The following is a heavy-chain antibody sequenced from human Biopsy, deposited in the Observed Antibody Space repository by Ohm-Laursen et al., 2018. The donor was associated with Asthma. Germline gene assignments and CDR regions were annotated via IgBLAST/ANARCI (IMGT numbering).Heavy chain of an antibody. CDR1: GFTVSRDH. CDR3: ARGDSSGWSHYYFDY. Sequence: SLRLSCTASGFTVSRDHMFWVRQAPGKGLEWVSVIYSGGTSHTADSVRGRFTISRDFSMYTLHLQMHSLRVEDTAVYYCARGDSSGWSHYYFDYWGQGTLVTVSS. CDR2: IYSGGTS. V-gene: IGHV3-53*01. J-gene: IGHJ4*02. D-gene: IGHD6-19*01.